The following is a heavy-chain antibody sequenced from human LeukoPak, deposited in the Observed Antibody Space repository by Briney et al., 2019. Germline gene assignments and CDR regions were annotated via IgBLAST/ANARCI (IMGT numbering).Heavy chain of an antibody. J-gene: IGHJ6*02. V-gene: IGHV3-74*03. CDR1: GFTFNRYW. D-gene: IGHD3/OR15-3a*01. CDR2: ISPDGNSA. Sequence: PGGSLRLSCAASGFTFNRYWMHWVRQAPGKGLVWVSRISPDGNSATYADSVKGRFTISRDNAKNTPYLQMNSLRAEDSAVYYCVSLDGVYYYHMDVWGQGTTVIVSS. CDR3: VSLDGVYYYHMDV.